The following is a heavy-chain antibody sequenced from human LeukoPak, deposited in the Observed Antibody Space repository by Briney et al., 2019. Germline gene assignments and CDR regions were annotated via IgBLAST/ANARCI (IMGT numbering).Heavy chain of an antibody. V-gene: IGHV4-34*01. CDR3: ARVRTWFGELLPYGYFDY. J-gene: IGHJ4*02. D-gene: IGHD3-10*01. CDR2: INHSGST. CDR1: GGSFSGYY. Sequence: PSETLSLTCAVYGGSFSGYYWSWIRQPPGKGLEWIGEINHSGSTNYNPSLKSRVTISVDTSKNQFSLKLSSVTAADTAVYYCARVRTWFGELLPYGYFDYWGPGNPGHRLL.